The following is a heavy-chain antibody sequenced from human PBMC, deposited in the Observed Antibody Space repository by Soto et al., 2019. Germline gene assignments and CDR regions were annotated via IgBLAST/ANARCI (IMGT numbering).Heavy chain of an antibody. CDR3: SADRPDIGVGWWV. Sequence: ASVKVSCKASGSGFISSGIQWVRQAHGQRLEWIGWIVVASGQTNYAQNFRGRVAITRDTSTATAYIELTGLTSEDTAVYFCSADRPDIGVGWWVWGQGTTVTV. D-gene: IGHD2-15*01. CDR1: GSGFISSG. CDR2: IVVASGQT. J-gene: IGHJ6*02. V-gene: IGHV1-58*02.